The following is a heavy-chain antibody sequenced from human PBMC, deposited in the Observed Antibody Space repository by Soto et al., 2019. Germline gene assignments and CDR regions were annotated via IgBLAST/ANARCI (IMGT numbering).Heavy chain of an antibody. CDR1: GCTFSTFG. V-gene: IGHV1-69*13. CDR2: IIPFFGTA. CDR3: AKSAPMDAGDKYSYEF. D-gene: IGHD3-22*01. J-gene: IGHJ4*02. Sequence: ASVKVSCKASGCTFSTFGISWLRQAPGQGLEWMGGIIPFFGTARYSQKFEDRITITADESTNTVYMDLRSQTSEDTAIYYCAKSAPMDAGDKYSYEFWGQGALVTVSS.